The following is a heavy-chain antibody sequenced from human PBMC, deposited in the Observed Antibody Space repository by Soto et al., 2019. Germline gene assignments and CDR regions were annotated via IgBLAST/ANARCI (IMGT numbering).Heavy chain of an antibody. CDR2: IYYSGST. CDR3: ARLVPKDIVVVPAAMGNYFDY. Sequence: TLSLTCTVSGGSISSYYWSWIRQPPGKGLEWIGYIYYSGSTNYNPSLKSRVTISVDTSKNQFSLKLSSVTAADTAVYYCARLVPKDIVVVPAAMGNYFDYWGQGTLVTVSS. J-gene: IGHJ4*02. CDR1: GGSISSYY. V-gene: IGHV4-59*01. D-gene: IGHD2-2*01.